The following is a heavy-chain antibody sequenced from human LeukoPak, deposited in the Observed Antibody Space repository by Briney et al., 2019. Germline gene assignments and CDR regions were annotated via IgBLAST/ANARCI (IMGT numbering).Heavy chain of an antibody. Sequence: GGSLRLSCAASGFTFSSYWMHWVRQAPGKGLVWVSRINGDGSRTTYADSVKGRFTISRDNSKNTLYLQMNSLRAEDTAVYYCANGRGDYWGQGTLVTVSS. V-gene: IGHV3-74*01. CDR2: INGDGSRT. CDR1: GFTFSSYW. CDR3: ANGRGDY. D-gene: IGHD3-10*01. J-gene: IGHJ4*02.